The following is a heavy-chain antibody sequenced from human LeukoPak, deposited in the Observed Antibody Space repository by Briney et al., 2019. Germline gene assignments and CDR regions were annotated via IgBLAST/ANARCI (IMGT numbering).Heavy chain of an antibody. D-gene: IGHD3/OR15-3a*01. V-gene: IGHV3-11*01. CDR3: GTHAGRTGSDD. CDR1: GFIFSGYY. Sequence: GGSLRLACATSGFIFSGYYMSWIRQAPGKGLEWVSYISGSGNDISYADSVKGRFTISRDNAKGSLYLQMNSLRAADTAVYYCGTHAGRTGSDDWGQGTLVTVSS. CDR2: ISGSGNDI. J-gene: IGHJ4*02.